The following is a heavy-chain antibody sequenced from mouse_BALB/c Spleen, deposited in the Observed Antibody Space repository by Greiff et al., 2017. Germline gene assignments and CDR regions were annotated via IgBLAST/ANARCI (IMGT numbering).Heavy chain of an antibody. CDR3: TRALRDYFDY. Sequence: EVQLVESGGGLVKPGGSLKLSCAASGFTFSSYTMSWVRQTPEKRLEWVATISSGGSYTYYPDSVKGRFTISRDNAKNTLYLQMSSLKSEDTAMYYCTRALRDYFDYWGQGTTLTVSS. J-gene: IGHJ2*01. CDR2: ISSGGSYT. CDR1: GFTFSSYT. V-gene: IGHV5-6-4*01. D-gene: IGHD1-1*01.